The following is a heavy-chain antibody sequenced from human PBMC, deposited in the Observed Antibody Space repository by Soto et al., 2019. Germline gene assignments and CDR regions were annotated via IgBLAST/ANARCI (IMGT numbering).Heavy chain of an antibody. D-gene: IGHD6-19*01. V-gene: IGHV3-33*01. CDR1: GFTFSSYG. CDR3: ARGASHSSGWPDY. Sequence: GGSLRLSCAASGFTFSSYGMHWVRQAPGKGLEWVAVIWYDGSNKYYADSVKGRFTISRDNSKNTLYLQMNSLRAEDTAVYYCARGASHSSGWPDYWGQGTLVTVSS. CDR2: IWYDGSNK. J-gene: IGHJ4*02.